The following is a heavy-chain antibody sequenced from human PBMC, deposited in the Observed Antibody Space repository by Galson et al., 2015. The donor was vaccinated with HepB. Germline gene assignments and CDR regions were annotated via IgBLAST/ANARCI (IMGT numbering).Heavy chain of an antibody. CDR2: ISYDGSNK. V-gene: IGHV3-30-3*01. D-gene: IGHD3-22*01. CDR1: GFTFSRYA. J-gene: IGHJ2*01. CDR3: ARGGFGGGYFSLDWYFDL. Sequence: SLRLSCAASGFTFSRYAMHWVRQAPGKGLEWVAVISYDGSNKYYADSVKGRFTISRDNSKNTLYLQMNSLRAEDTAVYYCARGGFGGGYFSLDWYFDLWGRGTLVTVSS.